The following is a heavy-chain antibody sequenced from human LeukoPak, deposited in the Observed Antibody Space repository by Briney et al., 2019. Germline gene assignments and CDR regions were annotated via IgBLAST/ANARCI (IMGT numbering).Heavy chain of an antibody. D-gene: IGHD5-12*01. J-gene: IGHJ4*02. CDR2: IYYSGST. Sequence: SETLSLTCTVSGGSISSYYWSWIRQPPGKGLEWIGYIYYSGSTNYNPSLKRRVPISVDTSKNQFSLKLSSVTAADTAVYYCARDVTNSGYDSGDYWGQGTLVTVSS. V-gene: IGHV4-59*01. CDR3: ARDVTNSGYDSGDY. CDR1: GGSISSYY.